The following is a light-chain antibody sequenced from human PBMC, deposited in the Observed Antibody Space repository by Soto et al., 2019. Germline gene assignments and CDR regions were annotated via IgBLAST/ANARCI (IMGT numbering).Light chain of an antibody. CDR3: HQRQYWPPIT. CDR2: DAS. CDR1: LSVSVY. Sequence: VVLTQSPATLSLSPGERPTLSCSTSLSVSVYLDWYQQKPGQAPRLLISDASNRATGIPARFSGSGSGTDFTLTISSLEPEDFAVYYCHQRQYWPPITFGQGTRLEI. J-gene: IGKJ5*01. V-gene: IGKV3-11*01.